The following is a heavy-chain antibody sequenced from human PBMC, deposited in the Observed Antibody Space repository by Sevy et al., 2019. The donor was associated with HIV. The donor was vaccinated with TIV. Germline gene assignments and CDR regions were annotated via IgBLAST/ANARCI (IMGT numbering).Heavy chain of an antibody. CDR2: ISYIGST. V-gene: IGHV4-61*01. D-gene: IGHD6-13*01. CDR3: VRVRIAAAGGYFDN. Sequence: SETLSLTCTVSGGSLSSGSYYWSWIRQPPGKGLEWIGYISYIGSTNYNPSLKSRVTISVDTSKHQLSLRLTSVTAADTAVYYCVRVRIAAAGGYFDNWGQGTLVTVSS. J-gene: IGHJ4*02. CDR1: GGSLSSGSYY.